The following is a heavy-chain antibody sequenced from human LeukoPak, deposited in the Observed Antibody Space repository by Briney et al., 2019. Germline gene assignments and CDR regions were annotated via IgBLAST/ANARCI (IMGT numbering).Heavy chain of an antibody. D-gene: IGHD3-22*01. V-gene: IGHV3-30-3*01. CDR1: GFTFSSYA. CDR3: AREGHDDSIDC. J-gene: IGHJ4*02. Sequence: GGSLRLSCAASGFTFSSYAMHWVRQAPGKGLEWVAVISYDGSNKYYADSVKGRFTISRDNSKNTLYLQMNSLRAEDTAVYYCAREGHDDSIDCWGQGTLVTVSS. CDR2: ISYDGSNK.